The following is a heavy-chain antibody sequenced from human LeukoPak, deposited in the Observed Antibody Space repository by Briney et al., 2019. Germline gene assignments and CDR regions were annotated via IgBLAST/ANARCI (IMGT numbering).Heavy chain of an antibody. J-gene: IGHJ3*02. D-gene: IGHD3-22*01. CDR2: IYYSGST. CDR3: ARREDSSGYGWAFDI. CDR1: GVSISSYY. V-gene: IGHV4-59*01. Sequence: SETLSLTCTVSGVSISSYYWSWIRQPPGKGLEWIGYIYYSGSTNYNPSLKSRVTISVDTSKNQFSLKLSSVTAGDTAVYYCARREDSSGYGWAFDIWGQGTMVTVSS.